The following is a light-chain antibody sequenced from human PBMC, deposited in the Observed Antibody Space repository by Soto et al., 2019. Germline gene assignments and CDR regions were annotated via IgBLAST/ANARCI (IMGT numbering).Light chain of an antibody. Sequence: QSVLTQPPSVSGAPGQRVTISCTGGSSNIGAGYDVHWYQHLPGTAPKLLIHGDTNRPSGVPDRFSGSKSATSASLAITGLQAEDEADYYCQSYDSSLSAWVFGGGTKLTVL. V-gene: IGLV1-40*01. CDR1: SSNIGAGYD. J-gene: IGLJ3*02. CDR2: GDT. CDR3: QSYDSSLSAWV.